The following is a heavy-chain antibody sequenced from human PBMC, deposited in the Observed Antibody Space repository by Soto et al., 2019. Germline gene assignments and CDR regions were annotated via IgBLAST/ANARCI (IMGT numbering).Heavy chain of an antibody. CDR3: ARDRRSSSWSDYYYYYYGMDV. J-gene: IGHJ6*02. CDR2: IYYSGST. D-gene: IGHD6-13*01. Sequence: SETLSLTCNVSGGSVSRVSYYWSWIRQSPGKGLEWIGYIYYSGSTNYNPSLKSRVTISVDTSKNQFSLKLSSVTAADTAVYYCARDRRSSSWSDYYYYYYGMDVWGQGTTVTVSS. CDR1: GGSVSRVSYY. V-gene: IGHV4-61*01.